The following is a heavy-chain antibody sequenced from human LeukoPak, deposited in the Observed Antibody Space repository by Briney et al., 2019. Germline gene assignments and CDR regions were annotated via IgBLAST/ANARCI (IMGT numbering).Heavy chain of an antibody. Sequence: SETLSLTCTVSGGSFTTYYWNWIRQPPGKRLEWIGYIYYSGSTKYNPSLKSRVTMSVDTSKRQFSLRLYSVTAADTAIYYCTRAEYDTPWFASWGQGTLVTVSS. J-gene: IGHJ5*01. V-gene: IGHV4-59*01. D-gene: IGHD2/OR15-2a*01. CDR1: GGSFTTYY. CDR2: IYYSGST. CDR3: TRAEYDTPWFAS.